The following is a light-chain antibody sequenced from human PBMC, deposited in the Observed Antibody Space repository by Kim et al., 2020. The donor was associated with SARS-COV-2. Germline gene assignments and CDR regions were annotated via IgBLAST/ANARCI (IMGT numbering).Light chain of an antibody. V-gene: IGLV3-1*01. CDR1: KLGDKY. CDR2: QDS. CDR3: QAWDSSTEV. Sequence: SVSAGRTASITCSGDKLGDKYACWYQQKPGQSPVLVIYQDSKRPSGIPERFSGSNSGNTATLTISGTQAMDEADYYCQAWDSSTEVFGTGTKVTVL. J-gene: IGLJ1*01.